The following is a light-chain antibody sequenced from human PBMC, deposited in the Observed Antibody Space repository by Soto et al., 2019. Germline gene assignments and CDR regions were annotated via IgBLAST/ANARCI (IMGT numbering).Light chain of an antibody. J-gene: IGKJ1*01. CDR3: LQYHNLWA. Sequence: ILMTQSPATVSVSPGESATLSCRASQTIYYNVAWYQHRPGQAPRLLIYRASTRAPGVPARFSGRGSGTEFTLAISCLQPEDFTGYSCLQYHNLWAFGQGTKVEI. CDR1: QTIYYN. V-gene: IGKV3-15*01. CDR2: RAS.